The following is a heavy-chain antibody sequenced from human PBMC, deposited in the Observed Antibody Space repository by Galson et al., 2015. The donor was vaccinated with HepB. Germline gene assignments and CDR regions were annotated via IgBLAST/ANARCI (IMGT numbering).Heavy chain of an antibody. J-gene: IGHJ4*02. CDR1: GFTFSAYA. V-gene: IGHV3-23*01. CDR3: AKGGSSSPNGAGSHFDY. D-gene: IGHD6-13*01. Sequence: SLRLSCAASGFTFSAYAMSWVRQAPGKGLEWVSIISGRSGNTYNRDSVEGRFTISRDNSKNTLYLEMSSLRVEDTAVYYCAKGGSSSPNGAGSHFDYWGQGTLVTVSS. CDR2: ISGRSGNT.